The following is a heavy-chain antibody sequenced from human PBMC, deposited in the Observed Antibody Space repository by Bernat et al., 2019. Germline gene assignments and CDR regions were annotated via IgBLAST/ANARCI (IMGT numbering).Heavy chain of an antibody. Sequence: QITLKESGPTLVKPTQTLTLTCPFSGFSLSTSGVGVGWIRQPPGKALEWLALIYWDDDKRYSPSLKSRLTITKDTSKNQVVLTMTNMDPVDTATYNCAHGDIVATYGSFGYWGQGTLVTVSS. CDR3: AHGDIVATYGSFGY. D-gene: IGHD5-12*01. CDR2: IYWDDDK. J-gene: IGHJ4*02. CDR1: GFSLSTSGVG. V-gene: IGHV2-5*02.